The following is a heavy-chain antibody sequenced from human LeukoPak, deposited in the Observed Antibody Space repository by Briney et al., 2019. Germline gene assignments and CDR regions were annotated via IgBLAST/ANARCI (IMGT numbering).Heavy chain of an antibody. CDR3: ARGELSYTSSPYFDY. CDR1: GFTFSSYG. D-gene: IGHD6-6*01. Sequence: GRSLRLSCAASGFTFSSYGMHWVRQAPGKGLEWVAVISYDGSNKYYADSVKGRFTISRDNAKNSLYLQMNSLRAEDTAVYYCARGELSYTSSPYFDYWGQGTPVTVSS. J-gene: IGHJ4*02. V-gene: IGHV3-30*03. CDR2: ISYDGSNK.